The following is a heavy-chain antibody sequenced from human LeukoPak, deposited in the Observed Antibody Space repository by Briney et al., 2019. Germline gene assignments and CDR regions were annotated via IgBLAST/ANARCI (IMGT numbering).Heavy chain of an antibody. D-gene: IGHD6-19*01. CDR1: GFIFSNYA. Sequence: GGSLRLSCAASGFIFSNYAMHWVRQAPGKGLEYVSGISSNGGSTYYANSVKGRFTISRDNSKKTVYLQMGSLRAEDKAVYYCARGSAVAAGPFEYWGQGTLVTVSS. CDR2: ISSNGGST. J-gene: IGHJ4*02. V-gene: IGHV3-64*01. CDR3: ARGSAVAAGPFEY.